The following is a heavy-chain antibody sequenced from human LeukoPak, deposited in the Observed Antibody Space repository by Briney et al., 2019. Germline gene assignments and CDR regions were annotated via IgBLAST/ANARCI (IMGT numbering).Heavy chain of an antibody. CDR2: ISSNGGTT. V-gene: IGHV3-23*01. D-gene: IGHD1-7*01. J-gene: IGHJ4*02. CDR1: GFTFSNYA. Sequence: GGSLRLSCAASGFTFSNYAMSWVRQAPGKGLEWVSSISSNGGTTYYADSVKGRFTISRDNAKNSLYLQMNSLRAEDTAVYYCARAPSTGTTDYWGQGTLVTVSS. CDR3: ARAPSTGTTDY.